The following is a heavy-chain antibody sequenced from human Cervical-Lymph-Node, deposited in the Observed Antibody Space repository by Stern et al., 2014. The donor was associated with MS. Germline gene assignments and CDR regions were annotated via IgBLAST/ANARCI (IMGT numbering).Heavy chain of an antibody. J-gene: IGHJ4*02. Sequence: VQLVQSGGGVVQPGRSLRLSCEASGFSFEDHGMHWVRQAPGKGLEWVAGITWNSGTIAYADSVKGRFPISRDDAKNSLYLHMNGLRAEDTALYYCAKDMMDYFGSGTFGSFDHWGQGTLVTVSS. D-gene: IGHD3-10*01. CDR3: AKDMMDYFGSGTFGSFDH. CDR2: ITWNSGTI. V-gene: IGHV3-9*01. CDR1: GFSFEDHG.